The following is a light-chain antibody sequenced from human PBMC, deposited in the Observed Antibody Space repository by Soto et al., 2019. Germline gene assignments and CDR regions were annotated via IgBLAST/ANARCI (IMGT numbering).Light chain of an antibody. J-gene: IGKJ4*01. CDR3: QQRSTPLT. CDR1: QSVSSY. CDR2: DAS. Sequence: EIVLTQSPATLSLSPGERATLSCRASQSVSSYLAWYQQKPGQTPRLLIYDASSRATGIPARFSGSGSGTDVTLTISSLDPEDFAVYYCQQRSTPLTFGGGTKVEIK. V-gene: IGKV3-11*01.